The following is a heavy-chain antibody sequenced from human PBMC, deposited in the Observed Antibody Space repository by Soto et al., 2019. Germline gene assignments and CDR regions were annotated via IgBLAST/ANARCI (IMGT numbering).Heavy chain of an antibody. Sequence: GGSLRLSCAASGFTFSSYGMHWVRQAPGKGLEWVAVIWYDGSNKYYADSVKGRFTISRDNSKNTLYLQMNSLRAEDTAVYYCARREGPNYGSGSYYNVGYFDYWGQGTLVTVSS. CDR3: ARREGPNYGSGSYYNVGYFDY. D-gene: IGHD3-10*01. CDR2: IWYDGSNK. J-gene: IGHJ4*02. V-gene: IGHV3-33*01. CDR1: GFTFSSYG.